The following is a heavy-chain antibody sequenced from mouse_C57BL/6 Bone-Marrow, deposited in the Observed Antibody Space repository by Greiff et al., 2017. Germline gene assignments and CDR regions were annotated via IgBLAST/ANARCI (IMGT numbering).Heavy chain of an antibody. Sequence: QVQLQQSGPELVKPGASVKISCKASGYAFSSSWMNWVKQRPGKGLEWIGRIYPGDGDTNYNGKFKGKATLTADKSSSTAYMQLSSPTSEDSAVYFCARRETGIAMDYWGQGTSVTVSS. D-gene: IGHD4-1*01. CDR2: IYPGDGDT. J-gene: IGHJ4*01. CDR3: ARRETGIAMDY. V-gene: IGHV1-82*01. CDR1: GYAFSSSW.